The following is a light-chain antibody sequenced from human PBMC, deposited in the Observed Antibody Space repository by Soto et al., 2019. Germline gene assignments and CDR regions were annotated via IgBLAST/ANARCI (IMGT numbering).Light chain of an antibody. CDR2: ETS. V-gene: IGKV3-11*01. J-gene: IGKJ5*01. CDR1: QSVSNY. CDR3: QQRHNWRDT. Sequence: EIVFTQSPCTLSLSPGERATLSCRASQSVSNYLSWYQQKPGQAPRLLMYETSRRATGIPARFSGSGSGTDFTLTISSLEPEDFAVYYCQQRHNWRDTFGQGTRLEIK.